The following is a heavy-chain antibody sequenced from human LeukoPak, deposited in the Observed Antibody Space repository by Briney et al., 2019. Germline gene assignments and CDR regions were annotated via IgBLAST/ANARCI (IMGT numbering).Heavy chain of an antibody. Sequence: SQTLSLTCTLSGGSLSRGDYYWSWIPQPPGKGLECVGYIYYSGSTYYNPSLKSRVTISVYTSKNQFSLKLSSVTAADTAVYYCAREYLAVAGNWYFDLWGRGTLVTVSS. CDR1: GGSLSRGDYY. CDR3: AREYLAVAGNWYFDL. D-gene: IGHD6-19*01. CDR2: IYYSGST. J-gene: IGHJ2*01. V-gene: IGHV4-30-4*01.